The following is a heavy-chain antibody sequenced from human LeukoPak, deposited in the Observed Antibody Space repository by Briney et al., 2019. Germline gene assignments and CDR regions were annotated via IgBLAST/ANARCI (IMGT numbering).Heavy chain of an antibody. D-gene: IGHD2-2*01. CDR3: VGGTLIKYCSSTSCWSAGTTAFDY. J-gene: IGHJ4*02. V-gene: IGHV1-69*06. CDR2: IIPIFGTA. CDR1: GGTFSSYA. Sequence: GASVKVSCKASGGTFSSYAISWVRQAPGQGLEWMGGIIPIFGTANYAQKFQGRVTITADKSTSTAYMELSSLRSEDTAVYYCVGGTLIKYCSSTSCWSAGTTAFDYWGQGTLVTVSS.